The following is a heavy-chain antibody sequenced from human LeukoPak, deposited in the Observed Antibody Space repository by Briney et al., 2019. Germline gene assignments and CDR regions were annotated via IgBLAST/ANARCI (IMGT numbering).Heavy chain of an antibody. D-gene: IGHD5-18*01. Sequence: GGSLRLLCAASGFTFSSYAMHWVRQAPGKGLEWVAVISYDGSDKHYADSVKGRCTISRDNSKNTLYLQMNSLRAEDTAVYYCARVGGYSFGWVWPFVHWGQEPLDRVSS. CDR2: ISYDGSDK. J-gene: IGHJ5*02. CDR1: GFTFSSYA. V-gene: IGHV3-30*04. CDR3: ARVGGYSFGWVWPFVH.